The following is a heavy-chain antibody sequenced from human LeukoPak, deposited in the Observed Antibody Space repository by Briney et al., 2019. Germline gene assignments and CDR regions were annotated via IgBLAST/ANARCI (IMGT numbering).Heavy chain of an antibody. J-gene: IGHJ4*02. CDR1: GASVTSSSYY. CDR2: IYYSGST. D-gene: IGHD6-19*01. CDR3: ARSSRAVAGTLDY. Sequence: PSETLSLTCTVSGASVTSSSYYWGWIRQPPGKGLEWMGIIYYSGSTYYNPSLKSRVTISVDTSKNQFSLKLSSVTAADTAVYYCARSSRAVAGTLDYWGQGTLVTVSS. V-gene: IGHV4-39*01.